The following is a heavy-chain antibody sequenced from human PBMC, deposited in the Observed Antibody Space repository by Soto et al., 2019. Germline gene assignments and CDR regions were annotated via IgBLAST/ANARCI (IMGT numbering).Heavy chain of an antibody. D-gene: IGHD3-3*01. Sequence: QVQLVESGGGVVQPGRSLRLSCAASGFTFSSYAMHWVRQAPGKGLEWVAVISYDGSNKYYADSVKGRFTISRDNFKNSLYLQMNSLRAEDTAVYYCARDEIRFSWAYGMDVWCQWTTVTVSS. CDR2: ISYDGSNK. V-gene: IGHV3-30-3*01. J-gene: IGHJ6*02. CDR3: ARDEIRFSWAYGMDV. CDR1: GFTFSSYA.